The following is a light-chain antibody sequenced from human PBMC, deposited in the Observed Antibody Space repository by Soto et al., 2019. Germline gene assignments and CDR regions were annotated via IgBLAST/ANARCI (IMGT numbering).Light chain of an antibody. CDR2: GAS. J-gene: IGKJ4*01. V-gene: IGKV3-20*01. Sequence: ELVLTQSPGTLSLSPGERATLSCRASQSVSSSYLAWYQQKPCQAPRLLLYGASSRATGIPDRFSGSGSGTAFTLTSSRLEPDDFAVYDGEQCDGSPRLTCGGGTKLEIK. CDR3: EQCDGSPRLT. CDR1: QSVSSSY.